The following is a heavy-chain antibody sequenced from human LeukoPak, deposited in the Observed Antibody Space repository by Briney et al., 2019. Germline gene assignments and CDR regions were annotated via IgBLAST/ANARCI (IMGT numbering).Heavy chain of an antibody. CDR1: GFTFSSYW. Sequence: PGGSLRLCCAASGFTFSSYWMHWVRQAPGKGLVWVSRINSDGSSTSYADSVKGRFTISRDNAKNSLYLQMNSLRAEDTAVYYCAELGITMIGGVWGKGTTVTISS. D-gene: IGHD3-10*02. J-gene: IGHJ6*04. CDR2: INSDGSST. CDR3: AELGITMIGGV. V-gene: IGHV3-74*01.